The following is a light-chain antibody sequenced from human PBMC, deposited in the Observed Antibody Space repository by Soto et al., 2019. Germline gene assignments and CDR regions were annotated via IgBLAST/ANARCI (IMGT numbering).Light chain of an antibody. CDR2: AIS. Sequence: DIQMPQSPSTLSACVRERVNITCLASQSITKYLNWYQQKPGKAPKXXXYAISTLQSGVPSRFGGSGSGTQVTLTISSLKNDDVATYYCQQSYSTTYTFGQGTKVDIK. J-gene: IGKJ2*01. V-gene: IGKV1-39*01. CDR1: QSITKY. CDR3: QQSYSTTYT.